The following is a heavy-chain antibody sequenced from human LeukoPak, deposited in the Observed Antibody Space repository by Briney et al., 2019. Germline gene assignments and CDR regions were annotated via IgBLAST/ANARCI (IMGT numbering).Heavy chain of an antibody. CDR3: AKDIMQEQQLVLGY. CDR2: ISWNSGST. V-gene: IGHV3-9*01. CDR1: GFTFDDYA. D-gene: IGHD6-13*01. J-gene: IGHJ4*02. Sequence: PGRSLRLSCAASGFTFDDYAMHWVRQAPGEGLEWVSGISWNSGSTGYADSVKGRFTISRDNAKNSLYLQMNSLRAEDTALYYCAKDIMQEQQLVLGYWGQGTLVTVSS.